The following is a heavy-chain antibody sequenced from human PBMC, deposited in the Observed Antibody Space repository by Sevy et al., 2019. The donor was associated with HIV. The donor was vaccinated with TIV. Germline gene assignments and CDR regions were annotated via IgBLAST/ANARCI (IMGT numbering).Heavy chain of an antibody. J-gene: IGHJ4*02. D-gene: IGHD3-16*02. V-gene: IGHV3-7*01. CDR1: GFTFSSYW. CDR2: IKQDGSEK. CDR3: ARGGDYDYVWESYRYWDFDY. Sequence: GGSLRLSCAASGFTFSSYWMSWVRQAPGKGLEWVANIKQDGSEKYYVDSVKGRFTISRDNAKNSLYLQMNSLRAEDTAVYYCARGGDYDYVWESYRYWDFDYWGQGTLVTVSS.